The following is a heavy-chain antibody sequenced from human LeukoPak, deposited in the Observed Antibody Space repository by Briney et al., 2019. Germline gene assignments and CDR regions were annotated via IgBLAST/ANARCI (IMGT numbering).Heavy chain of an antibody. J-gene: IGHJ4*02. V-gene: IGHV3-48*03. CDR1: GFTFSSYE. CDR2: ISSSGNTI. Sequence: GGSLRLSCAASGFTFSSYEMNWVRQAPGKGLEWVSYISSSGNTIYYADSVEGRFTISRDNAKNSLYLQMNSRRAEDTAVYYCALGLTGYYSYWGQGTLVTVSS. D-gene: IGHD3-9*01. CDR3: ALGLTGYYSY.